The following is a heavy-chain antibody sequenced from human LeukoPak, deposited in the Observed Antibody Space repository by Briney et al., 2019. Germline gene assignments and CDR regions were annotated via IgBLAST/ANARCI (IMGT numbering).Heavy chain of an antibody. V-gene: IGHV1-18*01. D-gene: IGHD1-14*01. J-gene: IGHJ3*02. CDR2: ISAYNGNT. CDR3: ARDNPREAFDI. CDR1: GYTFTNYG. Sequence: GASVKVSCKASGYTFTNYGITWVRQAHGQGLEWMGWISAYNGNTNYAQKLQGRVTMTTDTSTSTAYMELRSLRSDDTAVYYCARDNPREAFDIWGQGTMVTVSS.